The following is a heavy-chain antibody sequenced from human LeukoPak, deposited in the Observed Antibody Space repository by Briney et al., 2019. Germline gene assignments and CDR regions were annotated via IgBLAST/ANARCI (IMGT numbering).Heavy chain of an antibody. D-gene: IGHD3-10*01. CDR3: ARSGPSVLWSKSFDY. Sequence: GSLGLSCAASGFSVSTFYMSWVRQAPGKGLEWVSVLYTAGPTYYADSVQGRFTISRDNSKNTLFLQMDNLRADDTATYYCARSGPSVLWSKSFDYWGQGALVTVSS. V-gene: IGHV3-53*01. J-gene: IGHJ4*02. CDR1: GFSVSTFY. CDR2: LYTAGPT.